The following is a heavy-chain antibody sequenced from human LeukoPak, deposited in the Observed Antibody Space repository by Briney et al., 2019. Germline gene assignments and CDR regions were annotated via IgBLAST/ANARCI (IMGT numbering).Heavy chain of an antibody. CDR1: GASISSVNYY. D-gene: IGHD3-10*01. V-gene: IGHV4-61*02. CDR3: ASLGSRDF. Sequence: SETLSLTCTVSGASISSVNYYWNWIRQPAGKGLEWIGRIYSGTTNYNPSLKSRVSISVDTSKNQFSLKMTSVTAADTAVYYCASLGSRDFWGQGTLVTISS. CDR2: IYSGTT. J-gene: IGHJ4*02.